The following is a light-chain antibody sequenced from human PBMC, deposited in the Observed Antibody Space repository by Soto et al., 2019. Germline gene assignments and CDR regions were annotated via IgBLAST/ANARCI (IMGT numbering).Light chain of an antibody. CDR2: GAS. J-gene: IGKJ1*01. V-gene: IGKV3-20*01. Sequence: EIVLTQSPGTLSLSPGERATLSCRASQSVSSSYLAWYQQKPGQAPRLLMYGASSRATGIPDRFSGSGSGTAFTLTISRLEPEDFAVYYCQQYGSSTWTFGQGTKVEIK. CDR3: QQYGSSTWT. CDR1: QSVSSSY.